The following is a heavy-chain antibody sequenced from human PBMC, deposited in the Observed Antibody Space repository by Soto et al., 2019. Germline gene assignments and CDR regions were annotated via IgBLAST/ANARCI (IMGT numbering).Heavy chain of an antibody. CDR1: GFTFSSYG. J-gene: IGHJ6*02. CDR2: IWYDGSNK. CDR3: ARDRNAYYYYYYGMDV. V-gene: IGHV3-33*01. Sequence: PGGSLRLSCAASGFTFSSYGMHWVRQAPGKGLEWVAVIWYDGSNKYYADSVKGRFTISRDNSKNTLYLQMNSLRAEDTAVYYCARDRNAYYYYYYGMDVWGQGTTVTV.